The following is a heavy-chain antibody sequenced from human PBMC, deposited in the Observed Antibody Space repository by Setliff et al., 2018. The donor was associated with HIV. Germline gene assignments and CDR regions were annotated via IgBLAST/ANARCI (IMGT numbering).Heavy chain of an antibody. CDR2: ISSSSSII. D-gene: IGHD5-18*01. J-gene: IGHJ4*02. CDR3: ARAPGSYGYYYFDY. CDR1: KFTFSSYS. Sequence: GGSLSLSCAASKFTFSSYSMNWVRQAPGKGLEWVSYISSSSSIIYYADSVKGRFTISRDNAKKSLYLQMNSLRAEDTAVYYCARAPGSYGYYYFDYWGQGTLVTVSS. V-gene: IGHV3-48*01.